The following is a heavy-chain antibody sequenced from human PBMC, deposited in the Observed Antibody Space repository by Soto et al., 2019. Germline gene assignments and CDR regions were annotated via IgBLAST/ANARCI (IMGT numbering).Heavy chain of an antibody. D-gene: IGHD3-22*01. J-gene: IGHJ4*02. V-gene: IGHV4-61*01. Sequence: VQLQESGPGLVKPSETLSLTCTVSGASVSDGTNFWNWIRQPPGWGLEWIGFISNSGVTSYNPPLXSXXTISIDMSKTQFSLKLSSVTAADTAVYSCASMSNSRYPLDYWGQGTLVTVSS. CDR3: ASMSNSRYPLDY. CDR2: ISNSGVT. CDR1: GASVSDGTNF.